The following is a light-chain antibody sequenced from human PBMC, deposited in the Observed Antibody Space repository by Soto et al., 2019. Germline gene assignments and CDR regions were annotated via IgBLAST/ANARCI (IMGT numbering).Light chain of an antibody. J-gene: IGKJ1*01. V-gene: IGKV3-11*01. CDR1: QSVSSY. CDR2: DAS. CDR3: QQYGSSPRT. Sequence: EIVLTQSPATLSLSPGERATLSFSASQSVSSYLAWYQQKPGQAPRLLIYDASNRATGIPARFSGSGSGTDFTLTISSLEPEDFAVYYCQQYGSSPRTFGQGTKVDIK.